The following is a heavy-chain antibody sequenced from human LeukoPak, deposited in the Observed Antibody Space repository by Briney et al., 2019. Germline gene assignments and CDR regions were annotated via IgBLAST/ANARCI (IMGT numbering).Heavy chain of an antibody. CDR1: GGTFISYV. Sequence: ASVKVSCKASGGTFISYVISWVRQAPGQGLEWMGRINLIIDRANYAQKFQGRVTVTADKSTRTVYMELSRLTSEDTAVYYCARGGGHYDTSGYFPHYGFDIWGQGTKVIVSS. CDR2: INLIIDRA. V-gene: IGHV1-69*04. CDR3: ARGGGHYDTSGYFPHYGFDI. J-gene: IGHJ3*02. D-gene: IGHD3-22*01.